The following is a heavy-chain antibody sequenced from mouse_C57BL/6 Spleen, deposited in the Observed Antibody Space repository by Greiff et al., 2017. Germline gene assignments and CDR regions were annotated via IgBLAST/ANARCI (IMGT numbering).Heavy chain of an antibody. CDR1: GYAFSSYW. V-gene: IGHV1-80*01. CDR2: IYPGDGDT. J-gene: IGHJ4*01. CDR3: ARSEDNTPEAMDY. D-gene: IGHD1-3*01. Sequence: VQLQQSGAELVKPGASVKISCKASGYAFSSYWMNWVKQRPGKGLEWIGQIYPGDGDTNYNGKFKGKATLTADKSSSTAYMQRSSLTSEDSAVYFCARSEDNTPEAMDYWGQGTSVTVSS.